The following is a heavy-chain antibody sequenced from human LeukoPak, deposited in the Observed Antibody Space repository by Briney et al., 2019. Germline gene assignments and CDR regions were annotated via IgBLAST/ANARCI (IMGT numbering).Heavy chain of an antibody. Sequence: ASVKVSCKASGYTFTGYYMHWVRQAPGRGLEWMGWINPNSGGTNYAQKFQGRVTMTRDTSISTAYMELSRLRSDDTAVYYCARDYWFGSGSYYYFDYWGQGTLVTVSS. CDR3: ARDYWFGSGSYYYFDY. CDR2: INPNSGGT. D-gene: IGHD1-26*01. CDR1: GYTFTGYY. J-gene: IGHJ4*02. V-gene: IGHV1-2*02.